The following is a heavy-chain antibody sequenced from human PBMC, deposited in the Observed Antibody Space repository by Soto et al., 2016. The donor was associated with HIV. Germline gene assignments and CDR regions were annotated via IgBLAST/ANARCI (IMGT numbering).Heavy chain of an antibody. CDR1: GFTFSDSV. V-gene: IGHV3-73*01. CDR2: IGNKAYNYAT. Sequence: EVELVESGGGLVQPGGPVRLSCAASGFTFSDSVMHWVRQTSGKGLEWLGRIGNKAYNYATVYRTSVKDRFTISRDDLKNVTFLQMDSLKMEDTAIYYCTTQGVGDYWGQGILVTVSS. J-gene: IGHJ4*02. CDR3: TTQGVGDY. D-gene: IGHD3-10*01.